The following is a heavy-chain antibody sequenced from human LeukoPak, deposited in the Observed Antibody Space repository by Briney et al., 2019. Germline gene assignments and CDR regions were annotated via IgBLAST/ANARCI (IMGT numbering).Heavy chain of an antibody. V-gene: IGHV4-59*08. CDR2: IYYSGST. Sequence: SETLSLTCSVSDGSISNYYWSWIRQSPGKGLQWIGYIYYSGSTSYNPSLRSRVTISLDTPKSQFSLKLRSVTAADTAVYYCARQGPRAQFLEGYVYYGMDVWGQGTTVTVSS. CDR3: ARQGPRAQFLEGYVYYGMDV. CDR1: DGSISNYY. D-gene: IGHD3-3*01. J-gene: IGHJ6*02.